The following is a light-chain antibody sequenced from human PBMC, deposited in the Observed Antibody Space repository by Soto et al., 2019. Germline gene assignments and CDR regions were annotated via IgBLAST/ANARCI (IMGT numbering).Light chain of an antibody. Sequence: EIVLTQSPGTLSLSPGERATLSCRASQSVSSSFLAWYQQQPGQAPRLLIYGASSRATGIPDRFSGSGSGTDFTLTISRLEPEEFAVYYCQQYGRSPWTFGQGTKVEI. CDR1: QSVSSSF. CDR2: GAS. V-gene: IGKV3-20*01. CDR3: QQYGRSPWT. J-gene: IGKJ1*01.